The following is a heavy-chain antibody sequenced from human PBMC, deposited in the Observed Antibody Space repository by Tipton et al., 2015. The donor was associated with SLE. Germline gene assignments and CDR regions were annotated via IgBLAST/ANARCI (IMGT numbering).Heavy chain of an antibody. CDR3: ARDRSRGYGSFDD. CDR2: IYYIGSGST. J-gene: IGHJ4*02. D-gene: IGHD5-12*01. Sequence: TLSLTCTVSSGSVSSVGYYWSWIRLQPGKGLEWIGYIYYIGSGSTSYNPSLKSRLTISVDTSKNQFSLKLSSVTAADTAVYYCARDRSRGYGSFDDWGQGTLVTVSS. CDR1: SGSVSSVGYY. V-gene: IGHV4-31*03.